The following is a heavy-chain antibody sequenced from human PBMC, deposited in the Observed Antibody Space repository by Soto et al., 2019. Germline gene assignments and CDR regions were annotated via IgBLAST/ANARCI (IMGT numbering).Heavy chain of an antibody. Sequence: LSLTCTVSGGSISSGGYYWSWIRQHPGKGLEWIGYIYYSGSTYYNPSLKSRVTISVDTSKNQFSLKLSSVTAADTAVYYCARVGSGYSRFDYWGQGTLVTVSS. CDR2: IYYSGST. V-gene: IGHV4-31*03. J-gene: IGHJ4*02. CDR3: ARVGSGYSRFDY. D-gene: IGHD3-22*01. CDR1: GGSISSGGYY.